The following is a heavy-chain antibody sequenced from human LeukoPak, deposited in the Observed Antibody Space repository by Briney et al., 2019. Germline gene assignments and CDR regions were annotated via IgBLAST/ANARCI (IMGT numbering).Heavy chain of an antibody. CDR3: AREVQGYFQH. J-gene: IGHJ1*01. CDR2: IWYDGSNK. V-gene: IGHV3-33*01. Sequence: PGRSLRLSCAASGFTFSSYGMHWVRQAPGKGLEWVAVIWYDGSNKYYADSVKGRFTISRDNSKNTLYLQMNSPRAEDTAVYYCAREVQGYFQHWGQGTLVTVSS. CDR1: GFTFSSYG.